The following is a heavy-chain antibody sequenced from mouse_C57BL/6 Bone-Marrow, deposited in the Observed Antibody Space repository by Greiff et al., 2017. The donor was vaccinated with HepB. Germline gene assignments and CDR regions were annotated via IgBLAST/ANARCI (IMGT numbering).Heavy chain of an antibody. D-gene: IGHD1-1*01. J-gene: IGHJ4*01. CDR3: ARWDYGSSYYAMDY. CDR1: GYTFTDYY. V-gene: IGHV1-26*01. Sequence: EVQLQQSGPELVKPGASVKKSCKASGYTFTDYYMNWVKQSHGKSLEWIGDINPNNGGTSYNQKFKGKATLTVDKSSSTAYMELRSLTSEDSAVYYCARWDYGSSYYAMDYWGQGTSVTVSS. CDR2: INPNNGGT.